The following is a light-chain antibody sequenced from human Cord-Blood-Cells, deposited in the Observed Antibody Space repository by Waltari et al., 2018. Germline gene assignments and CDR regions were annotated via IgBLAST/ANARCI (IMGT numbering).Light chain of an antibody. CDR1: QSVSSY. CDR2: DAS. V-gene: IGKV3-11*01. J-gene: IGKJ5*01. Sequence: EIVFTQSPATLSLSPGERATLSCRASQSVSSYLAWYQQKPGQAPRLLIYDASNGATGIPARFSGSGSGTDFTLTISSLEPEDFAVYYCQQRSNWQITFGQGTRLEIK. CDR3: QQRSNWQIT.